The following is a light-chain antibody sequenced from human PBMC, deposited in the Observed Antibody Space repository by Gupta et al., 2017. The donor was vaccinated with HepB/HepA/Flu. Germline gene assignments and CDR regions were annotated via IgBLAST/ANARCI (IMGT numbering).Light chain of an antibody. J-gene: IGKJ4*02. V-gene: IGKV1-33*01. CDR2: DAS. CDR1: QNTRKY. CDR3: QQYDTLPLT. Sequence: DIQMTQSPSSLSASVGDRVTITCQASQNTRKYLTWYQQKPGKAPKLLIYDASNLETGVPLRFNGSGSGTHFTFTISSLQPEDVATYFCQQYDTLPLTFGGGTKVEIK.